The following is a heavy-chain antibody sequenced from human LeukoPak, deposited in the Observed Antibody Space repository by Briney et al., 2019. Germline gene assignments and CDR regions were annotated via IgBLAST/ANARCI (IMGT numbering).Heavy chain of an antibody. CDR1: GYTFTSYY. D-gene: IGHD3-10*01. V-gene: IGHV1-46*01. CDR2: INPSGGST. Sequence: ASVKVSCKASGYTFTSYYMHWVRQAPGQGLEWMGIINPSGGSTSYAQKFQGQVTISADKSISTAYLQWSSLKASDTAMYYCARGPVLLWFGDQNWFDPWGQGTLVTVSS. J-gene: IGHJ5*02. CDR3: ARGPVLLWFGDQNWFDP.